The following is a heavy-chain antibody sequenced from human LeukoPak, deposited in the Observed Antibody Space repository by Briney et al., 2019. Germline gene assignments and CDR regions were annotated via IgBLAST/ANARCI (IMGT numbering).Heavy chain of an antibody. V-gene: IGHV4-34*01. CDR1: GGSFSGYY. CDR3: ARAVAAAGHNWFDP. D-gene: IGHD6-13*01. J-gene: IGHJ5*02. Sequence: SETLSLTCAVYGGSFSGYYWSWIRQPPGKGLEWIGEINHSGSTNYNPSLKSRVTMSVDTSKNQFSLKLSSVTAADTAVYYCARAVAAAGHNWFDPWGQGTLVTVSS. CDR2: INHSGST.